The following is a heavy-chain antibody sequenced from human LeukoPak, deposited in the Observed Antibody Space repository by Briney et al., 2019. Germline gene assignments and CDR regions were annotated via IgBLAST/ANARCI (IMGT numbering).Heavy chain of an antibody. Sequence: GASVKVSCKASGYTFTSYYMHWVRQAPGQRLEWMGIINPSVGSTSYPQKFQGRVTMTRDPSTSTGYMELSSLRSEDTAVYYCARDRHYYGSGSYYNVPPLRPYYYYGMDVWGQGTTVTVSS. J-gene: IGHJ6*02. CDR3: ARDRHYYGSGSYYNVPPLRPYYYYGMDV. V-gene: IGHV1-46*01. CDR2: INPSVGST. D-gene: IGHD3-10*01. CDR1: GYTFTSYY.